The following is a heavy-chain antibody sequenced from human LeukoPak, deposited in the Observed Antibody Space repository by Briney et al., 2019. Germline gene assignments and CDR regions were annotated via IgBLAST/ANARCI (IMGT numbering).Heavy chain of an antibody. CDR3: ARGPWLVPRWFDP. CDR2: INRSGST. CDR1: GGSSSGYY. V-gene: IGHV4-34*01. D-gene: IGHD6-19*01. Sequence: KTSETLSLTCAVYGGSSSGYYWSWIRQPPGKGLEWIGEINRSGSTNYNPSLKSRVTISVDTSKNQFSLKLSSVTAADTAVYYCARGPWLVPRWFDPWGQGTLVTVSS. J-gene: IGHJ5*02.